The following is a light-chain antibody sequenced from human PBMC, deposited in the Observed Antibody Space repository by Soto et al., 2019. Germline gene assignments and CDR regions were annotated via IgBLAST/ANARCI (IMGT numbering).Light chain of an antibody. CDR3: QHYGGMWT. V-gene: IGKV1-5*01. J-gene: IGKJ1*01. CDR2: DAL. CDR1: QSITNR. Sequence: DIQMTQSPSTLSASVGDRVAITCRASQSITNRLAWYQLKPGKAPKVLIYDALNLESGVPSRFSGSGHGTEFTLTIRSLQPDDFATYCCQHYGGMWTFGQGTKVDIK.